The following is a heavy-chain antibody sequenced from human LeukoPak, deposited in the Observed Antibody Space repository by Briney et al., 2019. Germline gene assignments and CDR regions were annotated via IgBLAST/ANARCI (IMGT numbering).Heavy chain of an antibody. J-gene: IGHJ4*02. CDR2: IYYSGST. D-gene: IGHD6-13*01. V-gene: IGHV4-39*01. CDR3: ARYSSSWYYFDY. Sequence: SETLSLTCTVSGGSISSSSYYWGWIRQPPGKGLEWIGSIYYSGSTYYNPSLKSRVTISADTSKNQFSLKLSSVTAADTAVYYCARYSSSWYYFDYWGQGTLVTVSS. CDR1: GGSISSSSYY.